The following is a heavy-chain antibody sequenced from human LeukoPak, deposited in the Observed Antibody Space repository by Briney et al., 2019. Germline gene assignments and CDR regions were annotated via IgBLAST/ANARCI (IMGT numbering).Heavy chain of an antibody. CDR3: FGLGWG. D-gene: IGHD3/OR15-3a*01. Sequence: GGSLRLSCAASGFTFSSYAMSWVRQTPGKGLEWVGHIKSNGDGGTVDSAAPVEGRFTISRDDSKNTLYLQMNSLKTEDTAMYYCFGLGWGWGQGTLVTVSS. J-gene: IGHJ4*02. V-gene: IGHV3-15*01. CDR2: IKSNGDGGTV. CDR1: GFTFSSYA.